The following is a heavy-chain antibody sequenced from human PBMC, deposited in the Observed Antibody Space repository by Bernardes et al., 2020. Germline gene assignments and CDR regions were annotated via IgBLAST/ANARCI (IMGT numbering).Heavy chain of an antibody. CDR1: GGSVSSGSYY. Sequence: SETLSLTCTVSGGSVSSGSYYWSWIRQPPGKGLEWIGYIYYSGSTNYNPSLKSRVTISVDTSKNQFSLKLSSVTTADTAVYYCARENLWFGDRTAFDIWGQGTMVTVSS. CDR2: IYYSGST. D-gene: IGHD3-10*01. V-gene: IGHV4-61*01. CDR3: ARENLWFGDRTAFDI. J-gene: IGHJ3*02.